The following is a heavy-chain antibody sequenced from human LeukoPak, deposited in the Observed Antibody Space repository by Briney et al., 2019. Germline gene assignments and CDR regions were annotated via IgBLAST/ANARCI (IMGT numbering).Heavy chain of an antibody. D-gene: IGHD2-15*01. CDR3: ARFQYCSGGSCYNYFDY. CDR2: IDPSDSYT. J-gene: IGHJ4*02. Sequence: GESLRISCKGSGYSFTSYWISWVRQMPGKGLEWMGRIDPSDSYTNYSPSFQGHDTISADKSISTAYLQWSSLKASDTAMYYCARFQYCSGGSCYNYFDYWGQGTLVTVSS. V-gene: IGHV5-10-1*01. CDR1: GYSFTSYW.